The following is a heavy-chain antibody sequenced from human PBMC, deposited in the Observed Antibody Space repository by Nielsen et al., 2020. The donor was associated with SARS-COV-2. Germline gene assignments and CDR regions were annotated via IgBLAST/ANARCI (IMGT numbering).Heavy chain of an antibody. V-gene: IGHV3-74*01. Sequence: GGSLRLSCAASGFTFSGYWMHWVRQAPGKGLVWVSRIDSDGITTSYADSVKGRFTISRDNAKNSLYLQMNSLRAEDTAVYYCARDSGWEGSGWTFDYWGQGTLVTVSS. CDR2: IDSDGITT. J-gene: IGHJ4*02. CDR1: GFTFSGYW. CDR3: ARDSGWEGSGWTFDY. D-gene: IGHD6-19*01.